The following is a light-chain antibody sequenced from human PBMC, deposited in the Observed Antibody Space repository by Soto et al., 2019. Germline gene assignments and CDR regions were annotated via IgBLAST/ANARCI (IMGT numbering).Light chain of an antibody. V-gene: IGKV3-20*01. Sequence: VFTLSLGTLYLSPGDRATLSCRASQSVSSGYLAWYQQRPGQAPRLLIYGASTRATGIPDRFSGSGSGTDFTLTISRLEPEDFAVYYCQHYGTSPWTFGQGTKVDIK. CDR3: QHYGTSPWT. J-gene: IGKJ1*01. CDR1: QSVSSGY. CDR2: GAS.